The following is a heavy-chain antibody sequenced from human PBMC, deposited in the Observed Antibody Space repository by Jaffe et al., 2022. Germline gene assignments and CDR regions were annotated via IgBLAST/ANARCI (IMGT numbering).Heavy chain of an antibody. CDR2: INDRGNDK. Sequence: EVQLLESGGGLVQPGGSLRLSCAASGFTFSTYAMTWVRQAPGKGLEWVSAINDRGNDKYYTDSVRGRFTISRDNSNNMLYLEMNTLKAGDTAIYYCARKIAFIKAPMNYWGRGTLVTVSS. J-gene: IGHJ4*02. CDR1: GFTFSTYA. D-gene: IGHD2-2*01. CDR3: ARKIAFIKAPMNY. V-gene: IGHV3-23*01.